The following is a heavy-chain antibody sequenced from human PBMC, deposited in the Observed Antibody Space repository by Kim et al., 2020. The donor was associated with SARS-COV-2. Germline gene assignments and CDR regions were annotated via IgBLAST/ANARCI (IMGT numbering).Heavy chain of an antibody. CDR2: INHSGST. Sequence: SETPSLTCAVYGGSFSGYYWSWIRQPPGKGLEWIGEINHSGSTNYNPSLKSRVTISVDTSNNQFSLKLSSVTAADTAVYYCARDGRGYSYGQLDYWGQGTLVTVSS. CDR1: GGSFSGYY. V-gene: IGHV4-34*01. D-gene: IGHD5-18*01. CDR3: ARDGRGYSYGQLDY. J-gene: IGHJ4*02.